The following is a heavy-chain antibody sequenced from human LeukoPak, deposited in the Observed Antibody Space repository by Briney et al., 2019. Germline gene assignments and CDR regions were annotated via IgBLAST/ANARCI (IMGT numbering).Heavy chain of an antibody. CDR2: IYSVGTT. D-gene: IGHD6-19*01. CDR3: ARGSGWLDY. V-gene: IGHV3-53*01. Sequence: PRGSQRLSSAASGFTASNIFMSWGGHAPGPGLEWVSVIYSVGTTYYADSVKGRFTISRDNSKNTLYLQMNSLRAEDTAVYYCARGSGWLDYWGQGTLVTVSS. J-gene: IGHJ4*02. CDR1: GFTASNIF.